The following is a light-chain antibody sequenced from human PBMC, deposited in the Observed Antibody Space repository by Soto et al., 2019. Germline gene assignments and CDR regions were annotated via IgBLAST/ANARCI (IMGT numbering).Light chain of an antibody. Sequence: DIQMTQSPSSLSASLGDRVAITCRASQSINIYLNWYQQRPGRAPKLLIYAASNLQSGVPSRFSGDGVGTHFTLTISGLQPDDFATYHCQQSHTTPYTFGQGTRLEIK. V-gene: IGKV1-39*01. J-gene: IGKJ5*01. CDR2: AAS. CDR1: QSINIY. CDR3: QQSHTTPYT.